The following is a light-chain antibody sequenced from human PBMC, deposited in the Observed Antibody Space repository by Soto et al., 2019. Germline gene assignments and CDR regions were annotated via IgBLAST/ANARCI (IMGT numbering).Light chain of an antibody. V-gene: IGKV3-20*01. CDR3: QQYGSSPLYT. Sequence: EIVLTQSPGTLSLSPGERATLSCRASQSVSSSYLAWDQQKPGQAPRLLIYGASSRATGIPDRFSGSVSGTDFTLTISRLEPEDLAVYYCQQYGSSPLYTFGQVTKLEIK. CDR2: GAS. J-gene: IGKJ2*01. CDR1: QSVSSSY.